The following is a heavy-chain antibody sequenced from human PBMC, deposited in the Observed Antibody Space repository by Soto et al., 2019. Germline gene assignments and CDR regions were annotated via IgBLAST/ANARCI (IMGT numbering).Heavy chain of an antibody. V-gene: IGHV3-30*18. CDR1: AFTFSSYG. D-gene: IGHD1-7*01. J-gene: IGHJ4*02. CDR2: ISYDGSNK. Sequence: GGSLRPSCPASAFTFSSYGMHWVRQAPGKGLEWVAVISYDGSNKYYADSVKGRFIISRDNSKNTPYLQMNSLRAEDTAMYYCAKDKVRLLTGTGYALDYWGQGTLVTVSS. CDR3: AKDKVRLLTGTGYALDY.